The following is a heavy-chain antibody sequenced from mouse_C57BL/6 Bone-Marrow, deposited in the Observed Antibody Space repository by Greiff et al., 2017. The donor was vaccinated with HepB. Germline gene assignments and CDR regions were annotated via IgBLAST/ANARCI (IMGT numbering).Heavy chain of an antibody. CDR1: GFNIKDYY. CDR3: TTDGYYVPHWYFDV. Sequence: VQLQQSGAELVRPGASVKLSCTASGFNIKDYYMHWVKQRPEQGLEWIGRIDPEDGDTEYAPKFQGKATMTADTSSNTAYLQLSSLTSEDTAVYYCTTDGYYVPHWYFDVWGTVTTVTVSS. J-gene: IGHJ1*03. V-gene: IGHV14-1*01. CDR2: IDPEDGDT. D-gene: IGHD2-3*01.